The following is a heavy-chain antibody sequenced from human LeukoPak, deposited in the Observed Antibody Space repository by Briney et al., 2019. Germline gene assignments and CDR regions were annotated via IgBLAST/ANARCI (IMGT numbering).Heavy chain of an antibody. J-gene: IGHJ3*01. D-gene: IGHD2/OR15-2a*01. CDR2: ISYSGDT. CDR3: ARDFLKTSSRDAYDV. V-gene: IGHV4-31*03. CDR1: GVPINSPGYS. Sequence: PSQTLSLTCTVSGVPINSPGYSWTWIRQPPGKGLEWVGAISYSGDTSHNPSLKGRISISADTSANQFSLKLTSVTAADTAVYFCARDFLKTSSRDAYDVWGQGTMVIVAS.